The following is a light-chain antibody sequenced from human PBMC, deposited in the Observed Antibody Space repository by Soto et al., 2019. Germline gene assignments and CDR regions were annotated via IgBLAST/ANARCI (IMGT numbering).Light chain of an antibody. CDR3: MQRIQVPIT. CDR2: ELS. J-gene: IGKJ5*01. Sequence: EIVMTQTPLSRSVAPGQPASISCKSSECRLHSDGKTYLYWYLXKTGQPPHLXIYELSNRFSGVPDKFRGSGSGTDLTMKISRVEAEDGGVDDGMQRIQVPITFCQGTRLEIK. V-gene: IGKV2D-29*01. CDR1: ECRLHSDGKTY.